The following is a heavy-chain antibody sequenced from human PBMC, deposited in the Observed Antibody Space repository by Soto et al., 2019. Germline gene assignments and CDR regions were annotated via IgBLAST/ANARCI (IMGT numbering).Heavy chain of an antibody. D-gene: IGHD6-6*01. J-gene: IGHJ4*02. CDR2: ISAHNGNT. CDR1: LYNFTSYG. CDR3: ARGRDGDY. Sequence: QVHLVQSGAQVKKPGASVKVSCKVSLYNFTSYGLTWVRQAPGQGLEWMGWISAHNGNTDYAQKLQGRVTVTRDTSTRIAYMELRSLRSDDTAVYYCARGRDGDYWGQGTLVTVSS. V-gene: IGHV1-18*01.